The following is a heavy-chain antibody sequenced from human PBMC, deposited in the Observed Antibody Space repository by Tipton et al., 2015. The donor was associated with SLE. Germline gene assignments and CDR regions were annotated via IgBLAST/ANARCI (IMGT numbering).Heavy chain of an antibody. CDR2: IYYSGST. V-gene: IGHV4-39*07. Sequence: TLSLTCTVSGGSISSSSYYWGWIRQPPGKGLEWIGSIYYSGSTYYNSSLKSRVTISVDTSKNQFSLKLSSVTAADTAVYYCARGSTGYYYYGMDVWGQGTTVTVSS. CDR1: GGSISSSSYY. J-gene: IGHJ6*02. CDR3: ARGSTGYYYYGMDV. D-gene: IGHD2-8*02.